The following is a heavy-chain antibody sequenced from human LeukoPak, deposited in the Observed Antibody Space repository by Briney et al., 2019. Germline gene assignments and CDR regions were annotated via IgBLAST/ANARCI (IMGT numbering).Heavy chain of an antibody. V-gene: IGHV4-61*01. CDR3: ARRGSWTYYYAMDV. J-gene: IGHJ6*02. D-gene: IGHD6-13*01. CDR1: GGSVSSGSYY. Sequence: SETLSLTCTVSGGSVSSGSYYWSWIRQPPGKGLEWIGYIYYSGSTNYNPSLKSRVTISVDTSKNQFSLKLSSVTAADTAVYYCARRGSWTYYYAMDVWGQGTTVTVS. CDR2: IYYSGST.